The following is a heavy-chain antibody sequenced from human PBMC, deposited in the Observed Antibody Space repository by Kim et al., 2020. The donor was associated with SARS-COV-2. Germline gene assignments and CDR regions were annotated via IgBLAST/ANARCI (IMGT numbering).Heavy chain of an antibody. CDR1: GFTFSSYD. Sequence: GGSLRLSCAASGFTFSSYDMHWVRQAPGKGLEWVSAIGTAGDTYYPGSVKGRFTISRENAKNSLYLQMNSLRAGDTAVYYCARVNRYGERNPYYDYWGQGTLVTVSS. CDR2: IGTAGDT. J-gene: IGHJ4*02. CDR3: ARVNRYGERNPYYDY. V-gene: IGHV3-13*01. D-gene: IGHD4-17*01.